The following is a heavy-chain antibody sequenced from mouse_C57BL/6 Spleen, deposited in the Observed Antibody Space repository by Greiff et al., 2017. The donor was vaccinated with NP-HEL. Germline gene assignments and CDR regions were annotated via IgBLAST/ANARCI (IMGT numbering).Heavy chain of an antibody. Sequence: EVQLQQSGPELVKPGASVKISCKASGYTFTDYYMNWVKQSHGKSLEWIGDINPNNGGTSYNQKFKGKATLTVEKSSSTAYMELRSLTSEDSAVYYCARAGDDYDGFAYWGQGTLVTVSA. CDR2: INPNNGGT. J-gene: IGHJ3*01. CDR1: GYTFTDYY. V-gene: IGHV1-26*01. D-gene: IGHD2-4*01. CDR3: ARAGDDYDGFAY.